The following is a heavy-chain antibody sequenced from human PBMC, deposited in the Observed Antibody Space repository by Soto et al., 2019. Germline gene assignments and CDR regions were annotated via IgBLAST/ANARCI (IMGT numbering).Heavy chain of an antibody. CDR1: GGSISSGGYC. Sequence: SETLPHTCTVSGGSISSGGYCWSWIRKHPGKGLEWIGYIYYSGSTYYNPSLESRVTISVDTSKNQFSLKLSSVTAADTAVYYCARGSGYSSSSWGYYYYGMDVWGQGTTVTVSS. D-gene: IGHD6-6*01. CDR2: IYYSGST. CDR3: ARGSGYSSSSWGYYYYGMDV. V-gene: IGHV4-31*03. J-gene: IGHJ6*02.